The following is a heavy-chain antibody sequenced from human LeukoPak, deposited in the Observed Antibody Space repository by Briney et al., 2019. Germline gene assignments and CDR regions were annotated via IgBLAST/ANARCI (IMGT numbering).Heavy chain of an antibody. D-gene: IGHD3-16*01. CDR3: VKVGALSGGAYDY. J-gene: IGHJ4*02. Sequence: GGSLRLSCSPSGFTLSSYDMHWVRQAPGKGLEYVSAISSNGGSTYYADSVKGRFTISRDNSKNTLYLQMSSLRAEDTAVYYCVKVGALSGGAYDYWGQGTLVTVSS. CDR1: GFTLSSYD. CDR2: ISSNGGST. V-gene: IGHV3-64D*06.